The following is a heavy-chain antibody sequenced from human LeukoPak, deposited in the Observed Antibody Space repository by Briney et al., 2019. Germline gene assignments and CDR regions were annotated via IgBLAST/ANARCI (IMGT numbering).Heavy chain of an antibody. D-gene: IGHD4-17*01. CDR3: ARGSLREDFDY. Sequence: SETLSLTCTVSGGSISSSSYYWGWIRQPPGKGLEWIGSIYYSGSTYYNPSLKSRVTISVDTSKNQFSLKLSSVTAADTAVYYCARGSLREDFDYWGQGTLVTVSS. CDR1: GGSISSSSYY. CDR2: IYYSGST. V-gene: IGHV4-39*07. J-gene: IGHJ4*02.